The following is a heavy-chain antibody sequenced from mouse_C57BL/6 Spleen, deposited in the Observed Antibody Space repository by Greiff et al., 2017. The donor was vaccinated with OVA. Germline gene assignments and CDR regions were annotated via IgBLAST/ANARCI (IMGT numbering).Heavy chain of an antibody. CDR3: ARDYSSHYAMDY. J-gene: IGHJ4*01. Sequence: LVESGPELVKPGASVKISCKASGYAFSSSWMNWVKQRPGKGLEWIGRIYPGDGDTNYNGKFKGKATLTADKSSSTAYMQLSSLTSEDSAVYFCARDYSSHYAMDYWGQGTSVTVSS. CDR1: GYAFSSSW. V-gene: IGHV1-82*01. CDR2: IYPGDGDT. D-gene: IGHD2-5*01.